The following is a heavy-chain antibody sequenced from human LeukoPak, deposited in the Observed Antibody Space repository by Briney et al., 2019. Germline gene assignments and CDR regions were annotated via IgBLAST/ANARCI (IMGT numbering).Heavy chain of an antibody. CDR2: IYWDDDK. CDR1: GFSLSTSGVG. V-gene: IGHV2-5*02. J-gene: IGHJ4*02. D-gene: IGHD6-19*01. Sequence: SGPTLVKPTQTLTLTCTFSGFSLSTSGVGVGWIRQPPGKALEWLALIYWDDDKLYSPSLKSRLTITKDTSKKQVVLTMTNMDPVDTATYFCTHSVVSSSGWYDLDYWGQGTLVTVSS. CDR3: THSVVSSSGWYDLDY.